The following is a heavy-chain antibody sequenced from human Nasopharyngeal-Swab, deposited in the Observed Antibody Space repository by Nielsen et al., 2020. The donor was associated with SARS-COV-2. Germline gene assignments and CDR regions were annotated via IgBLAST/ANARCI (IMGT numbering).Heavy chain of an antibody. Sequence: ESLKISCTSSGFTFSNYAMTWVRQAPGKGLEWVSSIRVSGDTTYYADSVKGRFTISRDSSKNTLYLQMNSLRAEDTALYYCAKVKSGTSYDAFDIWGQGTMVNVSS. V-gene: IGHV3-23*01. CDR2: IRVSGDTT. CDR1: GFTFSNYA. J-gene: IGHJ3*02. D-gene: IGHD1-26*01. CDR3: AKVKSGTSYDAFDI.